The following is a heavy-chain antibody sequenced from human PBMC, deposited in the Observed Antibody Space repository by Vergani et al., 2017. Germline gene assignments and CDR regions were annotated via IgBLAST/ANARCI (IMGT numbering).Heavy chain of an antibody. J-gene: IGHJ4*02. V-gene: IGHV4-39*01. CDR2: IYYSGST. CDR1: GGSISNSSYY. Sequence: QLQLQESGPGLVKPSETLSLTCTVSGGSISNSSYYWGWIRQPPGKGLEWIGSIYYSGSTYYNPSLKSRVTISVDTSKNQFSLKLSSVTAADTAVYYCARRGSSGWYKDWDYWGQGTLVTVSS. CDR3: ARRGSSGWYKDWDY. D-gene: IGHD6-19*01.